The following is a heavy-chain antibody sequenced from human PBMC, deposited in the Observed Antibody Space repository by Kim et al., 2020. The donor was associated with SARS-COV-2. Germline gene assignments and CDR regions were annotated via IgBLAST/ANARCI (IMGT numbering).Heavy chain of an antibody. V-gene: IGHV4-31*02. CDR3: AREDDSSGYYLDY. Sequence: NPSLKSRVTISVDTSKNQFSLKLSSVTAADTAVYYCAREDDSSGYYLDYWGQGTLVTVSS. J-gene: IGHJ4*02. D-gene: IGHD3-22*01.